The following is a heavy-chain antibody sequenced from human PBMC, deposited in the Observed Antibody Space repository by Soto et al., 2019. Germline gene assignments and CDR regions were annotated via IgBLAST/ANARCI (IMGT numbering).Heavy chain of an antibody. Sequence: QVQLVQSGAEVKKSGASVKVSCKASGYSFTSYGISWVRQAPGQGLEWMGWISPHNGNTYYAQKLQGRVTVTTDTPTSTVYIELRSLRSDDTAVYYCARDQSFDRTYYYGIYVWGQGTTVTVSS. V-gene: IGHV1-18*01. J-gene: IGHJ6*01. CDR1: GYSFTSYG. CDR2: ISPHNGNT. CDR3: ARDQSFDRTYYYGIYV.